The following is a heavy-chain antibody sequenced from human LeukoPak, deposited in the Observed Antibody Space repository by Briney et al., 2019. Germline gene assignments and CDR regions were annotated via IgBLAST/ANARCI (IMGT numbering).Heavy chain of an antibody. D-gene: IGHD6-13*01. CDR3: ANVPAAAGRREDFRFDY. CDR1: GFTFSSYS. V-gene: IGHV3-21*01. CDR2: ISSSSSYI. J-gene: IGHJ4*02. Sequence: GGSLRLSCAASGFTFSSYSMNWVRQAPGKGLEWVSSISSSSSYIYYADSVKGRFTISRDNAKNSLYLQMNSLRAEDTAVYYCANVPAAAGRREDFRFDYWGQGTLVTVSS.